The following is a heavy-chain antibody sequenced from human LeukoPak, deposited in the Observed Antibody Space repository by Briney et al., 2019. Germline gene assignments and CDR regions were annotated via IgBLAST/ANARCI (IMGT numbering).Heavy chain of an antibody. CDR2: IYYSGST. D-gene: IGHD5-12*01. Sequence: SETLSLTCSVSGGFKNSDYWTWPRQPPGKGLEWIGYIYYSGSTNYNPSLKSRVTRSLDTSKNQFSLKLSSVTAADTAVYYCARESRYDGAFDIWGQGTVVTVSS. J-gene: IGHJ3*02. CDR3: ARESRYDGAFDI. CDR1: GGFKNSDY. V-gene: IGHV4-59*01.